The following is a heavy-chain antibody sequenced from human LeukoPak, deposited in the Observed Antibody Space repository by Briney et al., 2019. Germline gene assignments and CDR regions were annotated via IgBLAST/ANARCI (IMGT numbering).Heavy chain of an antibody. Sequence: GGSLRLSCAASGFTFSSCSMNWVRQAPGKGLEWVSSISSSSSYIYYADSVKGRFTISRDNAKNSLYLQMNSLRAEDTAVYYCARELGTDYFDYWGQGTLVTVSS. CDR2: ISSSSSYI. J-gene: IGHJ4*02. V-gene: IGHV3-21*01. CDR3: ARELGTDYFDY. D-gene: IGHD2-8*02. CDR1: GFTFSSCS.